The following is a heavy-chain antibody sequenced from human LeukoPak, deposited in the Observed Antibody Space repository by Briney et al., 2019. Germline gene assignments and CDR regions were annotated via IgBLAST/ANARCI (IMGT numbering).Heavy chain of an antibody. D-gene: IGHD3-22*01. CDR1: GYSFTSYW. Sequence: GESLKISCKGSGYSFTSYWIGWVRQMPGKGLEWMGIIYPGDSDTRYSPSFRGQVTISTDKSISTAYLQWSSLKASDTAIYYCASAHHYYDSSALDYWGQGTLVTVSS. V-gene: IGHV5-51*01. J-gene: IGHJ4*02. CDR2: IYPGDSDT. CDR3: ASAHHYYDSSALDY.